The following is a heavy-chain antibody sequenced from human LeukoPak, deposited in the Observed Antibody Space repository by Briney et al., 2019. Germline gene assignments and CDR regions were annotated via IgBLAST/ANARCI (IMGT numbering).Heavy chain of an antibody. J-gene: IGHJ4*02. CDR3: ARGRALDY. V-gene: IGHV4-59*12. Sequence: SETLSLTCTVSGGSISSYYWSWIRQPPGKGLEWIGYIYHSGSTYYNPSLKSRVTISVDRSKNQFSLKLSSVTAADTAVYYCARGRALDYWGQGTLVTVSS. CDR2: IYHSGST. CDR1: GGSISSYY.